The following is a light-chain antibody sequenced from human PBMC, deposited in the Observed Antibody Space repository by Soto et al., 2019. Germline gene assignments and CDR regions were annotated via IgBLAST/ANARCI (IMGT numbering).Light chain of an antibody. CDR3: GSHAGSTVV. V-gene: IGLV2-8*01. CDR2: DVT. Sequence: QSVLTQPPSASGSPGQSVTISCTGTSSDVGGYNYVSWYQQLPGEAPELIIYDVTKRPSGVPDRFSGSKSGNTASLTVSGLLAEDEADYYCGSHAGSTVVFGGGTKLTVL. J-gene: IGLJ2*01. CDR1: SSDVGGYNY.